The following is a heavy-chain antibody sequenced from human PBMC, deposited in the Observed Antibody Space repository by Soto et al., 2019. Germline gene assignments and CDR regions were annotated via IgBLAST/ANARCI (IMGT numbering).Heavy chain of an antibody. V-gene: IGHV3-23*01. CDR2: ISGSGGST. D-gene: IGHD2-2*01. CDR1: GVTFINYT. Sequence: GGSLRLSCAASGVTFINYTMNWVRQATGMGLEWVSSISGSGGSTYYADSVKVSSVTVADTAVYYCARLGGYCSSTNCYGYYGMDVWGQGTTVTVSS. J-gene: IGHJ6*02. CDR3: MDV.